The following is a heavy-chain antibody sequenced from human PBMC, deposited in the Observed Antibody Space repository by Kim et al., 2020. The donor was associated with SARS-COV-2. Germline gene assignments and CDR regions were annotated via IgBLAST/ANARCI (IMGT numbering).Heavy chain of an antibody. CDR3: ARFGKGFTYYYGSGSHDYFDY. D-gene: IGHD3-10*01. Sequence: SETLSLTCAVYGGSFSGYYWSWIRQPPGKGLEWIGEINHSGSTNYNPSLKSRVTISVDTSKNQLSLKLSSVTAADTAVYYCARFGKGFTYYYGSGSHDYFDYWGQGTLVTVSS. CDR1: GGSFSGYY. V-gene: IGHV4-34*01. J-gene: IGHJ4*02. CDR2: INHSGST.